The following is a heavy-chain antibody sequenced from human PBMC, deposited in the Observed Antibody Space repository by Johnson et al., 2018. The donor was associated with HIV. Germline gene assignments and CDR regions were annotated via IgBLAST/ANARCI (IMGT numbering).Heavy chain of an antibody. J-gene: IGHJ3*02. CDR1: GFTLSIYG. V-gene: IGHV3-30*02. D-gene: IGHD4-23*01. Sequence: QEQLVESGGGVVQPGGSLRLSCAASGFTLSIYGMHWVRQAPGKGLEWVTFIRYDGSNKYYAESVKGRFTISRDDSKNTLLLQMKSLRAEDTAVYFCARKSVINFDAFDIWGQGTLVIVSS. CDR2: IRYDGSNK. CDR3: ARKSVINFDAFDI.